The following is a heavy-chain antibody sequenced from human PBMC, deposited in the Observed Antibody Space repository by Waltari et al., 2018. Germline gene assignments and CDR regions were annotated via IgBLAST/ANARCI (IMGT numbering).Heavy chain of an antibody. Sequence: QVHLQESGPGLVKPSQTLSLTCAVSGASISFGGYYWSWIRQHPEKGLEWIGYIYYGGSAYYNPSLKSPVTISIDTSKNQCSLKLNSVTAADTAVYYCAVARSGYYPFDYWGQGALVTVSS. J-gene: IGHJ4*02. V-gene: IGHV4-31*11. CDR1: GASISFGGYY. CDR3: AVARSGYYPFDY. CDR2: IYYGGSA. D-gene: IGHD3-3*01.